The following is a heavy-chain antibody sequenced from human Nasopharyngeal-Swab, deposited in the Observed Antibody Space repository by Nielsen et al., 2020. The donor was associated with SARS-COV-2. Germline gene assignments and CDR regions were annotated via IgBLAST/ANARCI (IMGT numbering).Heavy chain of an antibody. CDR3: ARRGIAVAGVD. Sequence: PGKGLEWIGEINHSGSTNYNPSLKSRVTISVDTSKNQFSLKLSSVTAADTAVYYCARRGIAVAGVDWGQGTLVTVS. CDR2: INHSGST. D-gene: IGHD6-19*01. V-gene: IGHV4-34*01. J-gene: IGHJ4*02.